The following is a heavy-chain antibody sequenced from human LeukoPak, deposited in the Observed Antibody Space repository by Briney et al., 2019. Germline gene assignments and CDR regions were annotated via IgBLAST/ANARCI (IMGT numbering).Heavy chain of an antibody. Sequence: GGSLRLSCAASGFTFSSYSMNWVRQAPGKGLEWVSYISSSSSTIYYADSVKGRFTISRDNAKSSLYLQMNSLRAEDTAVYYCARDITPSGGGYDWRAFDYWGQGTLVTVSS. D-gene: IGHD5-12*01. CDR2: ISSSSSTI. CDR1: GFTFSSYS. CDR3: ARDITPSGGGYDWRAFDY. J-gene: IGHJ4*02. V-gene: IGHV3-48*01.